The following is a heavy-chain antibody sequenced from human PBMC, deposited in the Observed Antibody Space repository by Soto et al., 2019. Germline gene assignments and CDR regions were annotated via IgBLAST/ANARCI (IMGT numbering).Heavy chain of an antibody. V-gene: IGHV4-34*01. D-gene: IGHD2-15*01. CDR3: ARLCNSGSCNVDS. CDR2: INQSGNT. J-gene: IGHJ4*02. CDR1: GESFSGFY. Sequence: SETLSLTCAVFGESFSGFYWSRIRQPPGKGLEWIGEINQSGNTNYSPSLKSRVTISIDTSKNQFSLKLISVTAADTAVYYCARLCNSGSCNVDSWGQGTLVTVSS.